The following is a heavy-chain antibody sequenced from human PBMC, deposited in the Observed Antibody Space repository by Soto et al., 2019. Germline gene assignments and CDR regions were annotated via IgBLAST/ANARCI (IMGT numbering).Heavy chain of an antibody. Sequence: QVQLVQSGAEVKKPGSSVKVSCKASGGTFSSYAISWVRQAPGQGLEWMGGIIPIFGTANYAQKFQGRVTITADESTSTAHMELSSLRSEDTAVYYCAPYGSGSYYSGWFDPWGQGTLVTVSS. CDR3: APYGSGSYYSGWFDP. CDR2: IIPIFGTA. J-gene: IGHJ5*02. CDR1: GGTFSSYA. D-gene: IGHD3-10*01. V-gene: IGHV1-69*01.